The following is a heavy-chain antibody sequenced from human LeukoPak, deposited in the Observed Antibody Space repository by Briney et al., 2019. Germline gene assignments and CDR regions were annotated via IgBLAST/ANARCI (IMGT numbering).Heavy chain of an antibody. J-gene: IGHJ3*02. CDR2: IYHSGST. V-gene: IGHV4-30-2*01. CDR1: GGSISSGGYS. D-gene: IGHD3-10*01. Sequence: SQTLSLTCAVSGGSISSGGYSWSWIRQPPGKGLEWIGYIYHSGSTYYNPSLKSRVTISVDRSKNQFSLKLSSVTAADTAVYYCARDPDYYNSGMALDIWGQGTMVTVSS. CDR3: ARDPDYYNSGMALDI.